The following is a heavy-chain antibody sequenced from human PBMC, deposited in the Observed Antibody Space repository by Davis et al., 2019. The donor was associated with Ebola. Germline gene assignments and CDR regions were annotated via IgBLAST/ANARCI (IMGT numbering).Heavy chain of an antibody. CDR2: IYHSGST. CDR3: ARVGIVVVPAADFDYYYGMDV. V-gene: IGHV4-4*02. Sequence: MPSETLSLTCAVSGGSISSSNWWSWVRQPPGKGLEWIGEIYHSGSTNYNPSLKSRVTISVDTSKNQFSLKLSSVTAADTAVYYCARVGIVVVPAADFDYYYGMDVWGQGTTVTVSS. J-gene: IGHJ6*02. D-gene: IGHD2-2*01. CDR1: GGSISSSNW.